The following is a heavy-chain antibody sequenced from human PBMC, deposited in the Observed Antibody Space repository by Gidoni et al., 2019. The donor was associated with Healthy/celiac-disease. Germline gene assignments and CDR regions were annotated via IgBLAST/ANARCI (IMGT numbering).Heavy chain of an antibody. D-gene: IGHD3-10*01. V-gene: IGHV5-51*01. Sequence: EVQLVQSGAEVKKPGESLKIYCKGSGYSFPSYWIGWVRQRPGKGLEWMGIIYPGDSDTRYSPSFQGQVTISADKSISTSYLQWSSLKASDTAMYYCARLSGSGPFYYYGMDVWGQGTTVTVSS. CDR3: ARLSGSGPFYYYGMDV. J-gene: IGHJ6*02. CDR1: GYSFPSYW. CDR2: IYPGDSDT.